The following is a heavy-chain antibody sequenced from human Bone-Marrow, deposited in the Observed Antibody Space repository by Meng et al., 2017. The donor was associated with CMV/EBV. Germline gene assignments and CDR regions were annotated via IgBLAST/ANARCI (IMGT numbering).Heavy chain of an antibody. CDR2: INPSGGST. Sequence: HWVRQAPGQGLEWMGIINPSGGSTSYAQKFQGRVTMTRDTSTSTVYMELSRLRSEDTAVYYCARDRDPSLGSIRAVVPAAIPHWFDPWGQGTLVTVSS. V-gene: IGHV1-46*01. D-gene: IGHD2-2*02. J-gene: IGHJ5*02. CDR3: ARDRDPSLGSIRAVVPAAIPHWFDP.